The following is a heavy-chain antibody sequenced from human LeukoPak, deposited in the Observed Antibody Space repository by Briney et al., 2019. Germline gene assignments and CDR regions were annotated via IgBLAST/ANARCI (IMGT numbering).Heavy chain of an antibody. V-gene: IGHV3-23*01. CDR2: ISGSGGST. J-gene: IGHJ4*02. CDR3: AKELYVDIVATIPDY. Sequence: AGGSLRLSCAASGFTFSSYAMSWVRQAPGKGLEWFSAISGSGGSTYYADSVKGRFTISRDNSKNTLYLQMNSLRAEDTAVYYCAKELYVDIVATIPDYWGQGTLVTVSS. CDR1: GFTFSSYA. D-gene: IGHD5-12*01.